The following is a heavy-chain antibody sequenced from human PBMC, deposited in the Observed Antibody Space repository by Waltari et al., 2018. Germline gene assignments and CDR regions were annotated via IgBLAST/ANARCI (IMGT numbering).Heavy chain of an antibody. J-gene: IGHJ4*02. Sequence: QVQLQESGPGLVKPSETLSLTCAVSGYSISSGYYWGWIRQPPGKGLEWIGSIYHIGSTSHNPSLKIRVTISVDTSKNQFSLKLSSVTAADTAVYYCARATQAVKQWLAGNYVDYWGQGTLVTVSS. CDR1: GYSISSGYY. V-gene: IGHV4-38-2*01. D-gene: IGHD6-19*01. CDR3: ARATQAVKQWLAGNYVDY. CDR2: IYHIGST.